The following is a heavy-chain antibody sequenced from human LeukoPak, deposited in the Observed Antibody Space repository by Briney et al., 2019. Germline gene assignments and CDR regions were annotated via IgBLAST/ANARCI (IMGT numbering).Heavy chain of an antibody. Sequence: PGGSLRLSCAASGFTFSSYWMTWVRQAPGKGLEWVANIKQDGNQKNYEDSVKGRFTISRDIAKNSLYLQMNSLRAEDTAVYYCARGQGAFDIWDQGSMVSVSS. CDR3: ARGQGAFDI. V-gene: IGHV3-7*03. CDR2: IKQDGNQK. J-gene: IGHJ3*02. CDR1: GFTFSSYW.